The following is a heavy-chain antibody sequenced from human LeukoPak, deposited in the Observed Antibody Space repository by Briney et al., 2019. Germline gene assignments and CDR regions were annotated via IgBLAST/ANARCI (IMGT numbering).Heavy chain of an antibody. Sequence: SGGSLRLSCAASRFTFSNYWMGWVRQAPGKGLEWVSIIRGRGGTTYYTDSLKGRFTISRDNSKNTLHLQMNSLRAADTAVYFCAKSKGYCGDDCYKAGFDYWGQGTLVTVSS. D-gene: IGHD2-21*02. CDR2: IRGRGGTT. CDR1: RFTFSNYW. J-gene: IGHJ4*02. CDR3: AKSKGYCGDDCYKAGFDY. V-gene: IGHV3-23*01.